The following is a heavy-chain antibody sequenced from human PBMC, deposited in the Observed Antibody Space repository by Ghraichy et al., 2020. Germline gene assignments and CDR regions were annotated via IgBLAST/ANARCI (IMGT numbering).Heavy chain of an antibody. V-gene: IGHV3-30*04. CDR2: ISYDGSNK. CDR3: ARDCRVLTYYDFWTDYYYGMDV. Sequence: GGSLRLSCAASGFTFSSYAMHWVRQAPGKGLEWVAVISYDGSNKYYADSVKGRFTISRDNSKNTLYLQMNSLRAEDTAVYYCARDCRVLTYYDFWTDYYYGMDVWGQGTTVTVSS. D-gene: IGHD3-3*01. CDR1: GFTFSSYA. J-gene: IGHJ6*02.